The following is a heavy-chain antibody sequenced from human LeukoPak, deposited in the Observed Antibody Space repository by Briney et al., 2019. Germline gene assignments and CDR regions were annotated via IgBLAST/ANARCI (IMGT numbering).Heavy chain of an antibody. CDR3: ARDYGGSSGRFDP. CDR1: GGSISSYY. J-gene: IGHJ5*02. Sequence: SETVSLTCTVSGGSISSYYWSWIRQPPGKGLEWIGYIYYSGSTTYNPSLKSRVTISVDTSKNQFSLNLSSVTAADTAVYYCARDYGGSSGRFDPSGHGTLGTVSS. D-gene: IGHD6-13*01. V-gene: IGHV4-59*01. CDR2: IYYSGST.